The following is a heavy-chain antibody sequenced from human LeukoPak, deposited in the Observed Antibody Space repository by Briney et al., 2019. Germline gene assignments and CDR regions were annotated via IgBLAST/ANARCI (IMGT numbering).Heavy chain of an antibody. Sequence: GSLRLSCAASGFTFSSYAMSWVRQAPGKGLEWVSAISGSGGSTYYADSVKGRFTISRDNSKNTLYLQMNSLRAEDTAVYYCAKDEGRFYYYGMDVRGQGTTVTVSS. J-gene: IGHJ6*02. CDR1: GFTFSSYA. CDR3: AKDEGRFYYYGMDV. D-gene: IGHD3-10*01. V-gene: IGHV3-23*01. CDR2: ISGSGGST.